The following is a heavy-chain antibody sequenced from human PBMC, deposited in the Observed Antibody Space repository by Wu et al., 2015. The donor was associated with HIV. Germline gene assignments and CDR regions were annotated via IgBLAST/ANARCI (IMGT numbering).Heavy chain of an antibody. J-gene: IGHJ4*02. Sequence: QVQLVQSGAEVKKPGSSVKVSCKASGYSFSDYHVHWVRQAPGQGLEWMGWINQNSGGATYAQKFQGRVAMTRDTSISTAFMELSRLRFDDTAIYYCARAHRPVADALEFDYWGQGTLVIVS. D-gene: IGHD6-19*01. V-gene: IGHV1-2*02. CDR1: GYSFSDYH. CDR2: INQNSGGA. CDR3: ARAHRPVADALEFDY.